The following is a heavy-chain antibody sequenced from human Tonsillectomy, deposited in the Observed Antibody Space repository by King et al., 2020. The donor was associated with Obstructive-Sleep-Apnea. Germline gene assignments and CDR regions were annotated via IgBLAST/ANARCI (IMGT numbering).Heavy chain of an antibody. Sequence: VQLVQSAGGVVQPERSLRVSCAASGFTFSSYGMHWVRQAPGKGLEWVAAIWYDGNNKFYADSVKGRFTISRDNSKNTLYLQMNSLRVEDTAVYYCARGSGSYRYGYYFDYWGQGTLVTVSS. D-gene: IGHD3-16*02. CDR3: ARGSGSYRYGYYFDY. V-gene: IGHV3-33*01. J-gene: IGHJ4*02. CDR2: IWYDGNNK. CDR1: GFTFSSYG.